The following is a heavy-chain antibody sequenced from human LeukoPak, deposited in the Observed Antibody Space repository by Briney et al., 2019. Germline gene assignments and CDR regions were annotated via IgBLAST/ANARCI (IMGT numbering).Heavy chain of an antibody. D-gene: IGHD6-19*01. CDR2: INSDGSST. V-gene: IGHV3-74*01. CDR3: ATYSSGWYEYYYMDV. CDR1: GFTFSSYW. Sequence: QSGGSLRLSCAASGFTFSSYWMHWVRQAPGKGLVWVSRINSDGSSTSYADSVKGRFTISRDNAKNTLYLQMNSLRAEDTAVYYCATYSSGWYEYYYMDVWGKGTTVTVSS. J-gene: IGHJ6*03.